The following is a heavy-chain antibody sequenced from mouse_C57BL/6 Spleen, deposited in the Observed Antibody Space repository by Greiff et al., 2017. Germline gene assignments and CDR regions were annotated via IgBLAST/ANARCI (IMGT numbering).Heavy chain of an antibody. V-gene: IGHV14-3*01. J-gene: IGHJ4*01. Sequence: VQLKQSVAELVRPGASVKLSCTASGFNIKNTYMHWVKQRPEQGLEWIGRIDPANGNTKYAPKFQGKATITADTSSNTAYLQLSSLTSEDTAIYYCAPFYDATVYYYAMDYWGQGTSVTVSS. D-gene: IGHD2-12*01. CDR3: APFYDATVYYYAMDY. CDR2: IDPANGNT. CDR1: GFNIKNTY.